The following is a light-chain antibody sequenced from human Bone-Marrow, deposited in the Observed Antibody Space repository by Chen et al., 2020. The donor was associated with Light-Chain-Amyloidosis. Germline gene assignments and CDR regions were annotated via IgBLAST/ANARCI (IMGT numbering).Light chain of an antibody. Sequence: SYVLTQPSSVSVAPGQTATIACGGNNIGSTSVHWYQQTPGQAPLLVVYDDSDRPSGIPERLSGSNSGNTDTLTIRRVEAGDEADYYCQVWDRSSDRPVFGGGTKLTVL. CDR1: NIGSTS. CDR2: DDS. CDR3: QVWDRSSDRPV. J-gene: IGLJ3*02. V-gene: IGLV3-21*02.